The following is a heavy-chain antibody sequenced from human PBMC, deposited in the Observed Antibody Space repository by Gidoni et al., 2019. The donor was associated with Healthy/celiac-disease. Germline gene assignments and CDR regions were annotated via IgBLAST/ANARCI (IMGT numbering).Heavy chain of an antibody. V-gene: IGHV3-7*01. Sequence: EVQLVESGGGLVQPGGSLRLSCAASGFTFSSYWMSWVRQAPGKGLEWVANIKQDGSEKYYVDSVKGRFTISRDNAKNSLYLQMNSLRAEDTAVYYCARDDGFDYYGMDVWGQGTTVTVSS. D-gene: IGHD4-17*01. CDR1: GFTFSSYW. CDR3: ARDDGFDYYGMDV. J-gene: IGHJ6*02. CDR2: IKQDGSEK.